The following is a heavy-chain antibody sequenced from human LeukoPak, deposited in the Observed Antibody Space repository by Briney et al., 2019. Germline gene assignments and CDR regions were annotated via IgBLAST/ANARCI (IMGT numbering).Heavy chain of an antibody. Sequence: SETLSLTCTVSGDSISSYYWGWIRQPPGKGLEWIGSIYYGGYTYYNPSLKSRVTISVDTSKNQFSLKLSSVTAADTAVYYCARHDEAELDNWFDPWGQGTLVTVSS. J-gene: IGHJ5*02. CDR3: ARHDEAELDNWFDP. CDR1: GDSISSYY. D-gene: IGHD3-10*01. V-gene: IGHV4-39*01. CDR2: IYYGGYT.